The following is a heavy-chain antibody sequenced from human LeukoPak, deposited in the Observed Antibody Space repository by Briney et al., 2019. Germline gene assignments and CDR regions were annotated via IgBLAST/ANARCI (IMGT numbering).Heavy chain of an antibody. CDR3: ARAPGAARLYYYYYMDV. CDR1: GGSVSSGSYY. J-gene: IGHJ6*03. CDR2: IYYSGST. D-gene: IGHD6-6*01. V-gene: IGHV4-61*01. Sequence: SETLSLTCTVSGGSVSSGSYYWSWIRQPPGKGLEWIGYIYYSGSTNYNPSLKSRVTISVATSKNQFSLKLSSVTAADTAVYYCARAPGAARLYYYYYMDVWGKGTTVTVSS.